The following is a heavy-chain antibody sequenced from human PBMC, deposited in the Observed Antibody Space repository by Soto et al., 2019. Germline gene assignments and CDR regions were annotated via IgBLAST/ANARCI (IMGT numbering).Heavy chain of an antibody. D-gene: IGHD6-19*01. CDR3: ARKGPGYSSD. CDR1: GFTFSSYS. Sequence: EVQRVESGGGPVKPGGSLRLSCAASGFTFSSYSMKWVRQAPGKGLEWVPSISSSSALIYYADSVKCRFPISRDNTKTSLYLRMTRLRAEDTAVYYCARKGPGYSSDWCQGTLVTVSS. CDR2: ISSSSALI. J-gene: IGHJ4*01. V-gene: IGHV3-21*06.